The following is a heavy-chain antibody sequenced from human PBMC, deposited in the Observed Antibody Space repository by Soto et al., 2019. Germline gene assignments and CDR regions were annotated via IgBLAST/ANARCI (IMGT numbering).Heavy chain of an antibody. Sequence: QVQLLESGGGVVQPGRSLKLSCTTSGFTFSLYGMHWVRQAPGKGLEWLAVISFDEKNRYYADSVKGRFTISRDNSKTTLFLQMSNLGADDTAVYFCAKGAQAAAVLDHWGQGALVTVAS. CDR3: AKGAQAAAVLDH. D-gene: IGHD6-25*01. CDR2: ISFDEKNR. J-gene: IGHJ4*02. V-gene: IGHV3-30*18. CDR1: GFTFSLYG.